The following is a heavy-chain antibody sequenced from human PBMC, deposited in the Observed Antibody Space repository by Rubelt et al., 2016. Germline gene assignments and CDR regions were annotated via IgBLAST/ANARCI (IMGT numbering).Heavy chain of an antibody. V-gene: IGHV5-10-1*03. CDR2: IDPSDSYT. Sequence: EVQLVQSGAEVKKPGESLRISCKGSGYSFTSYWISWVRQMPGKGLEWMGRIDPSDSYTNYSPSLQGQGHSLADKSIRTADLQVSSLTASDTAMYYCASHLGGEWLLHDWGHGTLVTVSS. CDR3: ASHLGGEWLLHD. J-gene: IGHJ4*01. D-gene: IGHD3-3*01. CDR1: GYSFTSYW.